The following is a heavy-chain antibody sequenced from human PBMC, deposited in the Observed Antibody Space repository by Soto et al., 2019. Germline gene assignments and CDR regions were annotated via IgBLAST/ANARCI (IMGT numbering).Heavy chain of an antibody. V-gene: IGHV1-24*01. J-gene: IGHJ4*02. Sequence: ASVKVSCKVSGYTLTELSMHWVRQAPGKGLEWMGRFDPEDGETIYAQKFQGRVTMTEDTPTDTAYMELSSLRSEDTAVYYCTTDRSRNDGSVYGLCEYWGKGTMVSVSS. CDR3: TTDRSRNDGSVYGLCEY. CDR1: GYTLTELS. CDR2: FDPEDGET. D-gene: IGHD3-22*01.